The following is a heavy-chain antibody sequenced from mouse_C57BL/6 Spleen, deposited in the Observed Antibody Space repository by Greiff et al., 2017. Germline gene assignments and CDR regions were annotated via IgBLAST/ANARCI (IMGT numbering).Heavy chain of an antibody. CDR1: GYTFTSYW. Sequence: QVQLQQPGAELVKPGASVKMSCKASGYTFTSYWITWVKQRPGQGLEWIGDIYPGSGSTNYNEKFKSKATLTVDTSSSTAYMQLSSLTSEDSAVYYWASPFGYGRGFYYFDYWGQGTTLTVSS. D-gene: IGHD2-2*01. CDR3: ASPFGYGRGFYYFDY. V-gene: IGHV1-55*01. CDR2: IYPGSGST. J-gene: IGHJ2*01.